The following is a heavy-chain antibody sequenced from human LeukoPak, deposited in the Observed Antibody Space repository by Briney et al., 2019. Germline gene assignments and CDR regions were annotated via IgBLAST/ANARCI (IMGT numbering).Heavy chain of an antibody. Sequence: QTGGSLRLSCAASGFTFSSYGMSWVRQAPGKGLEWVSVIYSGGSTYYADSVKGRFTISRDNSKNTLYLQMNSLRAEDTAVYYCARGGPYFDYWGQGTLVTVSS. J-gene: IGHJ4*02. CDR2: IYSGGST. CDR3: ARGGPYFDY. CDR1: GFTFSSYG. D-gene: IGHD2-15*01. V-gene: IGHV3-66*01.